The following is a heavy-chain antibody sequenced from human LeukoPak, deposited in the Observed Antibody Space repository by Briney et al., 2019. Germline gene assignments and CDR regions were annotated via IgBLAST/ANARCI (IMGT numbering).Heavy chain of an antibody. CDR1: GGTFSSYA. CDR3: AREVERPYYYYYGMDV. D-gene: IGHD1-1*01. J-gene: IGHJ6*02. Sequence: GSSVKVSCKASGGTFSSYAISWVRQAPGQGLEWMGRIIPILGIANYAQKFQGRVTITADKSTSTAYMELSSLRSEDTAVYYCAREVERPYYYYYGMDVWGQGTTVTVSS. CDR2: IIPILGIA. V-gene: IGHV1-69*04.